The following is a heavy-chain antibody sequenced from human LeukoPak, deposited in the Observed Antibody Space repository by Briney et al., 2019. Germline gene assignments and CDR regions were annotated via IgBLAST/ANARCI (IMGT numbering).Heavy chain of an antibody. D-gene: IGHD1-14*01. CDR3: ARSALGSWYHNYYYYGMDV. J-gene: IGHJ6*02. CDR2: MNPNSGST. CDR1: GYTFTSYD. Sequence: ASVTVSCKASGYTFTSYDINWVRQATGQGLEWMGWMNPNSGSTGYAQKFQGRVTMTRNTSISTAYMELSSLRSEDTAVYYCARSALGSWYHNYYYYGMDVWGQGTTVTVSS. V-gene: IGHV1-8*01.